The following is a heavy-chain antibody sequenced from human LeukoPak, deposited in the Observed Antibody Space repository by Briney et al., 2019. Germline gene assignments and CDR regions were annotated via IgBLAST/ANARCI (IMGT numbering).Heavy chain of an antibody. J-gene: IGHJ4*02. CDR3: ARGVVPAAFDY. V-gene: IGHV3-21*01. Sequence: PGGSLRLSCAASGFIFSGYSMNWVRQAPGKGLEWVSSISESSSNISYADSVKGRFTISRDNAKNSLYVQLNSLRADDTAVYYCARGVVPAAFDYWGQGTLVTVSS. CDR2: ISESSSNI. D-gene: IGHD2-2*01. CDR1: GFIFSGYS.